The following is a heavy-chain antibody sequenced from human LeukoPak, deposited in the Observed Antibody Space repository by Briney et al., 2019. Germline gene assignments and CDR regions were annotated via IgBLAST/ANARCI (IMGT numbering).Heavy chain of an antibody. Sequence: SETLSLTCTVSGGSISNYYWSWIRQPPGKGLEWIGYIHYNGSTKYNPSLKSRVTISVDTSKNQFSLRLSPVTAADTAVYYCARDSGTTGEVKFDPWGQGTLVTVSS. V-gene: IGHV4-59*12. CDR3: ARDSGTTGEVKFDP. D-gene: IGHD3-10*01. CDR1: GGSISNYY. J-gene: IGHJ5*02. CDR2: IHYNGST.